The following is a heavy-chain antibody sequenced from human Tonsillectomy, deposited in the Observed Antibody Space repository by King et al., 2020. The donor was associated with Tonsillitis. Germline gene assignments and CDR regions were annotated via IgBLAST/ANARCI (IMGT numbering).Heavy chain of an antibody. V-gene: IGHV3-30*18. Sequence: VQLVESGGGVVQPGRSLRLSCAASGFTFSSYGMHWVRQAPGKGLEWVAVISYDGINKYYADSVKGRFTISRDNSKNTLYLQMNSLRAEDTAVYYCAKLPTRDYFDYWGQGTLVTVSS. CDR3: AKLPTRDYFDY. J-gene: IGHJ4*02. CDR2: ISYDGINK. CDR1: GFTFSSYG.